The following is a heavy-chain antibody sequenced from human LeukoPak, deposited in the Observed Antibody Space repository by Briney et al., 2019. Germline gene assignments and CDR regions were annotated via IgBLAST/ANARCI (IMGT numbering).Heavy chain of an antibody. CDR1: GGSISSSSYY. CDR3: ARLSIAVAAHFDY. Sequence: SETLSLTCTVSGGSISSSSYYWGWIRQPPGKGLEWIGSIYYSGSTYYNPSLKSRVTISVDTSKNQFSLKLSSVTAADTAVYYCARLSIAVAAHFDYWGQGTLGTVSS. J-gene: IGHJ4*02. V-gene: IGHV4-39*01. CDR2: IYYSGST. D-gene: IGHD6-19*01.